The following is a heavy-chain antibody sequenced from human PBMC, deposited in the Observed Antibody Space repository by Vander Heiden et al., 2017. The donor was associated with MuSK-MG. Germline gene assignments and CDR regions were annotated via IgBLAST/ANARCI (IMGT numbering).Heavy chain of an antibody. CDR2: ISASGGRT. Sequence: EVHLVESGGDFVQPGGSLRLSCAASGFTFSNFFMYWVRQVPGKGLEWVSGISASGGRTYDADSVKGRFTISRDNSKNTLYVQMNSLRPEDTAIYYCVRDGFGEDNYYFMDVWGQGTTGAVSS. D-gene: IGHD3-10*01. J-gene: IGHJ6*03. CDR3: VRDGFGEDNYYFMDV. V-gene: IGHV3-23*04. CDR1: GFTFSNFF.